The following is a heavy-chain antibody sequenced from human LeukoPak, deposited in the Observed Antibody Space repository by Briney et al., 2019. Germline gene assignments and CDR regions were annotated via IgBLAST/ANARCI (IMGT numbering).Heavy chain of an antibody. CDR1: GGSISSGGYY. CDR3: ARVHYDSSGAHYYYYGRDV. D-gene: IGHD3-22*01. CDR2: IYYSGST. Sequence: SQTLSLTCTVSGGSISSGGYYWSWIRQHPGKGLEWIGYIYYSGSTYYNPSLKSRVTISVDTSKNQFSLKLSSVTAADTAVYYGARVHYDSSGAHYYYYGRDVGGQGPTVTVSS. J-gene: IGHJ6*02. V-gene: IGHV4-31*03.